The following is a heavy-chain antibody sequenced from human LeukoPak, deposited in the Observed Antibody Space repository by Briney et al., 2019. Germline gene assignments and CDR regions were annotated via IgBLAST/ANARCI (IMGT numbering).Heavy chain of an antibody. CDR3: AKDRLLGGDGYNMGDGLDI. CDR2: ISSSGSST. V-gene: IGHV3-23*01. Sequence: GGSLRLSCAASRFTFSDYVMNWVRQAPGKGLEWVSTISSSGSSTYYADSVKGRFTISRDKSRNTVYLQMNSLRDEDTAIYYCAKDRLLGGDGYNMGDGLDIWGQGTKVTVSS. D-gene: IGHD5-24*01. CDR1: RFTFSDYV. J-gene: IGHJ3*02.